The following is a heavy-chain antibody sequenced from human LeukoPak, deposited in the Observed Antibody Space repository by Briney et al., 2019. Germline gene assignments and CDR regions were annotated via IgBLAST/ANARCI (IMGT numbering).Heavy chain of an antibody. J-gene: IGHJ5*02. CDR3: GRLGRTIFGVVTDPLRRWFDP. Sequence: GGSLRLSCAASGFTFSSYGMYWVRQAPGKGLEWVAVISYDGSNKYYADSVKGRFTISRDNSKNTLYLQMNSLRAEDTAVYYCGRLGRTIFGVVTDPLRRWFDPWGQGTLVTVSS. CDR2: ISYDGSNK. D-gene: IGHD3-3*01. V-gene: IGHV3-30*19. CDR1: GFTFSSYG.